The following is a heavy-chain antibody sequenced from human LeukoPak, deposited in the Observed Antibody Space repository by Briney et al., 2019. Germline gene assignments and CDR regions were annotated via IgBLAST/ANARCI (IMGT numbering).Heavy chain of an antibody. V-gene: IGHV1-2*02. CDR1: GYTFTGYY. CDR2: INPNSGGT. CDR3: ARSSSYSGYDSSFDY. J-gene: IGHJ4*02. D-gene: IGHD5-12*01. Sequence: ASVKVSCKASGYTFTGYYMHWVRQAPGQGLEWMGWINPNSGGTNYAQKFQGRVTMTRDTSISTAYMELSRLRSDDTAVYYCARSSSYSGYDSSFDYWGQGTLVTVSS.